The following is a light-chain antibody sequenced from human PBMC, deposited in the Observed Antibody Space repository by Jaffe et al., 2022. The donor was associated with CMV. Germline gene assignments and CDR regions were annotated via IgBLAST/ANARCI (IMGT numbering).Light chain of an antibody. V-gene: IGLV3-25*03. J-gene: IGLJ2*01. CDR2: KDT. CDR1: ALPDQY. Sequence: SYELIQPPSMSVSPGQTARITCSGDALPDQYAYWYQQKPGQTPLMIISKDTRRPSGIPERFTGTTSGTTVTLTISGVQPEDEADYFCQSAGTIGTSVVFGGGTKLTVL. CDR3: QSAGTIGTSVV.